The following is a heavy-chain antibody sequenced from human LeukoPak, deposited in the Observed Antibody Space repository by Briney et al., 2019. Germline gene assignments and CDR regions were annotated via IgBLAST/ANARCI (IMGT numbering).Heavy chain of an antibody. CDR3: AKVHTEAAPGNFDC. Sequence: GESLKISGTGSGYSFTSYWIGWVRQMPGKGLEWMGSIYPGDSDTRYSPFFQGQVTISVDKSISTACLQWSSLTASDSARYYYAKVHTEAAPGNFDCRGQGILVTVSS. CDR2: IYPGDSDT. V-gene: IGHV5-51*01. J-gene: IGHJ4*02. CDR1: GYSFTSYW. D-gene: IGHD6-13*01.